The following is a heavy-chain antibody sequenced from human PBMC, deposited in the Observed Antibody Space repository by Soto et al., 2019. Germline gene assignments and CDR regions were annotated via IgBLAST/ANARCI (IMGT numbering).Heavy chain of an antibody. CDR2: MAYDGSNE. J-gene: IGHJ6*02. Sequence: GGSLRLSCAVSGFTFSSFGIHWVRQAPGKGREWVAVMAYDGSNEYYADSVRGRFTISRDNAKSPVYLQMNSLRPEDTAVYYCAKNTVGLSRYYYYGMDVWGQGTTVTVSS. D-gene: IGHD5-12*01. V-gene: IGHV3-30*18. CDR1: GFTFSSFG. CDR3: AKNTVGLSRYYYYGMDV.